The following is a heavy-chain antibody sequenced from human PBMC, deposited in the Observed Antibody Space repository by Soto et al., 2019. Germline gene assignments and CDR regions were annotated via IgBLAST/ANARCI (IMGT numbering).Heavy chain of an antibody. CDR3: AGGRITIFGVAKPNYYMDV. CDR1: GGSFSGYY. J-gene: IGHJ6*03. D-gene: IGHD3-3*01. Sequence: SETLSLTCAVYGGSFSGYYWSWIRQPPGKGLEWIGEINHSGSTNYNPSLKSRVTISVDTSKNQFSLKLSSVTAADTAVYYCAGGRITIFGVAKPNYYMDVWGKGTTVTVSS. V-gene: IGHV4-34*01. CDR2: INHSGST.